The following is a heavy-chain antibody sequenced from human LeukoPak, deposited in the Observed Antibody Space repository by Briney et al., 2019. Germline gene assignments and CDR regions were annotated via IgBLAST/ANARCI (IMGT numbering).Heavy chain of an antibody. D-gene: IGHD4-17*01. J-gene: IGHJ4*02. Sequence: SETLSLTCTVSGGSISSCYWSWIRQPPGKGLEWIGYIYYSGSTNYNPSLKSRVTISVDTSKNQFSLKLSSVTAADTALYYCAREGYSDGDSPIYYWGQGTLVTVSS. CDR1: GGSISSCY. V-gene: IGHV4-59*01. CDR3: AREGYSDGDSPIYY. CDR2: IYYSGST.